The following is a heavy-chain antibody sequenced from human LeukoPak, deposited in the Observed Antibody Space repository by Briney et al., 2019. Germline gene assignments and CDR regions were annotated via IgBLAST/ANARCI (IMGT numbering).Heavy chain of an antibody. V-gene: IGHV4-59*01. CDR2: IYYSGST. CDR3: ARSLYSNPAHFDY. D-gene: IGHD4-11*01. CDR1: GGSISSYY. J-gene: IGHJ4*02. Sequence: SETLSLTCTVSGGSISSYYWSWIRQPPGKGLEWIGYIYYSGSTNYNPSLKSRVTISVDTSKNQFSLKLSSVTAADTAVYYCARSLYSNPAHFDYWGQGTLVTVSS.